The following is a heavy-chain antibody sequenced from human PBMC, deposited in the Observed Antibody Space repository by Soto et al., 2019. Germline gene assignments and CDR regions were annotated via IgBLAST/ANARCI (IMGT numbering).Heavy chain of an antibody. CDR1: GFTFSSYS. CDR3: ARGAIVTTYFDS. V-gene: IGHV3-48*02. D-gene: IGHD4-4*01. Sequence: PGGSLRLSCAASGFTFSSYSMNWVRQAPGKGLEWLSYISSSSGLIYYADSVEGRLTISRDNAKNSLYLQMNSLRDEDTAVYYCARGAIVTTYFDSWGQGTLVTVSS. J-gene: IGHJ4*02. CDR2: ISSSSGLI.